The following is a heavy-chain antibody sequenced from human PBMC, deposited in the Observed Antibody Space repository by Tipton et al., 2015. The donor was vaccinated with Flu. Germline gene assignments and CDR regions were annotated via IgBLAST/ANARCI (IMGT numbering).Heavy chain of an antibody. CDR3: ARDTVRSSSSVWYFDL. Sequence: QLVQSGGGLIQPGGSLRLSCAASGFTVSSNYMSWVRQAPGKGLEWVPVIYSGGTTYYADSVKGRFTISRDNSKNTLYLHMNNLRAEDTAVYYCARDTVRSSSSVWYFDLWGRGTLVTVSS. CDR1: GFTVSSNY. D-gene: IGHD6-6*01. J-gene: IGHJ2*01. CDR2: IYSGGTT. V-gene: IGHV3-53*01.